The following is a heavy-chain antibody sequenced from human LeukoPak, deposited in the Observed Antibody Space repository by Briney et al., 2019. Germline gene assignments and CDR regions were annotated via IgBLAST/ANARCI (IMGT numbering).Heavy chain of an antibody. V-gene: IGHV3-53*01. Sequence: GGSLRLSCAASGFTIGSNYMSWVRQAPGKGLEWVSVIYSGGNTYYADSVKGRFTFSKDNSKNTLYLQMTNLRVEDTAVYYCARGVGQDAFDIWGQGTMVTVSS. D-gene: IGHD1-26*01. CDR1: GFTIGSNY. J-gene: IGHJ3*02. CDR3: ARGVGQDAFDI. CDR2: IYSGGNT.